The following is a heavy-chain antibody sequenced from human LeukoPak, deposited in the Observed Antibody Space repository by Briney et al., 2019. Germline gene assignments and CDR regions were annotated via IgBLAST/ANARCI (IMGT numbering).Heavy chain of an antibody. J-gene: IGHJ4*02. Sequence: PGGSLRLSCAASGFTFSSYAMSWVRQAPGKGLEWVSAISGSGGSTYYADSVKGRFTISRDNSKNTLYLQMNSLRAEDTAVYYCAKDDSGSYYIPYYFDYWGQGTLVTVSS. CDR1: GFTFSSYA. D-gene: IGHD1-26*01. CDR3: AKDDSGSYYIPYYFDY. CDR2: ISGSGGST. V-gene: IGHV3-23*01.